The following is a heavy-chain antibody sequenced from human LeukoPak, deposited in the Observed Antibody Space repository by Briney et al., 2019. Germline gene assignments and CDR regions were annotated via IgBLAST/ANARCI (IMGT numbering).Heavy chain of an antibody. D-gene: IGHD2-21*01. CDR3: ARAYSHAFDP. V-gene: IGHV3-66*01. CDR2: IYSGGST. Sequence: GGSLRLSCAASGFTVSSNYMSWVRQAPGKGLEWVSVIYSGGSTYYADSVKGRITISRDTSKNTLYLQINSLRAEDTAVYYCARAYSHAFDPWGQGTLVAVSS. CDR1: GFTVSSNY. J-gene: IGHJ5*02.